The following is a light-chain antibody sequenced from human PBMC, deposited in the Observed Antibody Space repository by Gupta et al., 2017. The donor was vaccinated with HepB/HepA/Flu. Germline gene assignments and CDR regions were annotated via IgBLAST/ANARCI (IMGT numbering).Light chain of an antibody. CDR3: SSYTTTLIFV. J-gene: IGLJ1*01. CDR1: SGDIGAYNY. V-gene: IGLV2-14*01. Sequence: QSALTQPASVSASPGQSITISCTGTSGDIGAYNYVSWYQQHPGKVPKLLIYHVVNRPSGVSTRFSGSKFANTASLTISGLQPEDEADYYCSSYTTTLIFVFGTGTKVTVL. CDR2: HVV.